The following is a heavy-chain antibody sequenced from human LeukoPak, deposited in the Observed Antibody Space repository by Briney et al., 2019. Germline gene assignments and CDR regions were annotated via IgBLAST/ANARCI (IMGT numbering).Heavy chain of an antibody. CDR1: GFTFSSYG. CDR2: IWYDGSNK. J-gene: IGHJ4*02. V-gene: IGHV3-33*01. CDR3: ARGYYDILTGYYNEGSFDY. D-gene: IGHD3-9*01. Sequence: QPGGSLRLSCAASGFTFSSYGMHWVRQAPGKGLEWVAVIWYDGSNKYYADSVKGRFTISRDNSKNTLYLQMNSLRAEDTAVYYCARGYYDILTGYYNEGSFDYWGQGTLVTVSS.